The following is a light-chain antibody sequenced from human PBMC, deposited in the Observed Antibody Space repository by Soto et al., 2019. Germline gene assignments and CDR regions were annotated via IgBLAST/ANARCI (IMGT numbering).Light chain of an antibody. CDR1: SSDVGGYNY. J-gene: IGLJ2*01. CDR3: SSYTSSSTVV. Sequence: QSALTQPASVSGSPGQSITISCTGTSSDVGGYNYVSWYQQHPGKAPKLMIYEVSNRPSGVSNRFSGSKSGNTASLTISALQAEDEADYYCSSYTSSSTVVFCGGTKVTVL. CDR2: EVS. V-gene: IGLV2-14*01.